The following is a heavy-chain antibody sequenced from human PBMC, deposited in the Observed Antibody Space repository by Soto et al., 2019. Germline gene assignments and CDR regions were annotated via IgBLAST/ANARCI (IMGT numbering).Heavy chain of an antibody. D-gene: IGHD3-10*02. CDR3: ARVFGGCYDPQFDY. CDR1: GYTFTNFD. Sequence: QVQLVQSGAEVKKPGASVKVSCKASGYTFTNFDINWVRQATGQGLEWMGWMNPYSGNIGYEQKFQGRVTMTRNTSMTTAYMELSSLRSEDTAVYYCARVFGGCYDPQFDYWGQGTVVTVSS. J-gene: IGHJ4*02. CDR2: MNPYSGNI. V-gene: IGHV1-8*01.